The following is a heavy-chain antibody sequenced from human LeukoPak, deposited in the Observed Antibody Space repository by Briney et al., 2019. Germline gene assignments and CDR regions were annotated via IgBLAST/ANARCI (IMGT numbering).Heavy chain of an antibody. D-gene: IGHD2-21*02. CDR3: VRARDMAFDI. Sequence: SETLSLTCTVSGGSICPFYWSWIRQPPGKGLEWIGNIFHTGTTNYNPSLSSRLTISVDRSRNDFSPNLRSVTAADTAVYYCVRARDMAFDIWGLGTMVTVSS. J-gene: IGHJ3*02. CDR2: IFHTGTT. V-gene: IGHV4-59*01. CDR1: GGSICPFY.